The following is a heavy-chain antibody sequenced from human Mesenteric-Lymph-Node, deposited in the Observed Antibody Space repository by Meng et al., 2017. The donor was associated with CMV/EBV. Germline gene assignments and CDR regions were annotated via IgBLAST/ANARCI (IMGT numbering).Heavy chain of an antibody. Sequence: QIHLQQAGHVLVKSSKNASVNCTTYVRCISRNNAAWNWITQSPPRGLEWLGRTYYRSESYNDYAVSVKSRISVNLDTSKHQLSLHLNFVTPEDTAVYYCAYFGDLPPLWWGQGTLVTVSS. CDR3: AYFGDLPPLW. V-gene: IGHV6-1*01. J-gene: IGHJ4*02. D-gene: IGHD3-16*01. CDR1: VRCISRNNAA. CDR2: TYYRSESYN.